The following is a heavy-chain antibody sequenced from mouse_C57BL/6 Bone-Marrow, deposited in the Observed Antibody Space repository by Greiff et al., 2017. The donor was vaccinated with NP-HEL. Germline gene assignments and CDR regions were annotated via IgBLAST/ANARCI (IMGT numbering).Heavy chain of an antibody. V-gene: IGHV5-17*01. CDR2: ISSGSSTI. CDR3: ARRFHYYGSGGYFDV. CDR1: GFTFSDYG. J-gene: IGHJ1*03. D-gene: IGHD1-1*01. Sequence: EVKLVESGGGLVKPGGSLKLSCAASGFTFSDYGMHWVRQAPEKGLEWVAYISSGSSTIYYADTVKGRFTISRDNAKNTLFLQMTSLRSEDTAMYYCARRFHYYGSGGYFDVWGKGTTVTVSS.